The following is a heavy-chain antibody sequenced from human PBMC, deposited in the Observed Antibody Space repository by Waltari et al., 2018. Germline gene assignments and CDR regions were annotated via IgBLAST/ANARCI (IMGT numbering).Heavy chain of an antibody. D-gene: IGHD4-4*01. CDR2: IDRDGWTK. V-gene: IGHV3-74*01. Sequence: EAQLVESGGDFVQPGGSLRLSCAASGFSFSRYWMNWVRQVPGKGLVWVSRIDRDGWTKSYAESVKGRFTISRDNAKNTVYLQMNSLRAEDMAIYYCARVASNWHFDLWGRGTLVTV. CDR1: GFSFSRYW. J-gene: IGHJ2*01. CDR3: ARVASNWHFDL.